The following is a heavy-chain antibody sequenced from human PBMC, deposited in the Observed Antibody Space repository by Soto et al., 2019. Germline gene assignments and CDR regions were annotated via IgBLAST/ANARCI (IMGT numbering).Heavy chain of an antibody. J-gene: IGHJ6*02. V-gene: IGHV5-51*01. CDR1: GYSFAGYW. CDR3: ARLSGEGHDSYGMDV. Sequence: GESLKISCKGSGYSFAGYWITWVRQKPGKGLEWMGIIYPDDSETRYSPSFQGQVSISADKSLNTVYLQWSRLKASDSAMYYCARLSGEGHDSYGMDVWGQGTKVTVSS. D-gene: IGHD3-10*01. CDR2: IYPDDSET.